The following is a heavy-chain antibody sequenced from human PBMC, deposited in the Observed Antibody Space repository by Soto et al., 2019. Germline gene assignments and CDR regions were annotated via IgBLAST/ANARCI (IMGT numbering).Heavy chain of an antibody. J-gene: IGHJ6*02. CDR2: ISTSSTTI. CDR1: GFTFSSYS. D-gene: IGHD3-3*01. CDR3: PRESMIVFGDYLYCAMDV. V-gene: IGHV3-48*02. Sequence: GGSLRLSCAASGFTFSSYSMNWVRQAPGKGLEWVSYISTSSTTIYYADSVKGRFTISRDNAKNSLFLQINILRDEETSVYYCPRESMIVFGDYLYCAMDVWGQGTPVTVS.